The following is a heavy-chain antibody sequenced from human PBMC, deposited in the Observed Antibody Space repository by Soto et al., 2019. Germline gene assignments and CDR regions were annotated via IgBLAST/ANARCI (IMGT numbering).Heavy chain of an antibody. D-gene: IGHD3-22*01. Sequence: QVQLVQSGAEVKKPGASVKVSCRASGYTFTGYYMHWVRQAPGHGLEWMGWITPNSGGTNYAQTVQAWVTMTMDTSISTAYMELSRLRSDDTAVYYCASSRRYYYDTTGLDAFDVWGQGTMVTVSS. CDR2: ITPNSGGT. J-gene: IGHJ3*01. CDR3: ASSRRYYYDTTGLDAFDV. CDR1: GYTFTGYY. V-gene: IGHV1-2*04.